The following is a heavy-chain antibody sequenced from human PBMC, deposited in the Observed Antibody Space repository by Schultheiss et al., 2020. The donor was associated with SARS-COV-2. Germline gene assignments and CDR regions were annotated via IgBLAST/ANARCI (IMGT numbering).Heavy chain of an antibody. V-gene: IGHV3-23*01. CDR3: ARDGKPVGTAGLDY. J-gene: IGHJ4*02. Sequence: GESLKISCAASGFTVSSNYMSWVRQAPGKGLEWVSTISGSGGNTFYADSVRGRFTISRDNSKNTLYLQMNSLRAEDTAVYYCARDGKPVGTAGLDYWGQGTLVTVSS. D-gene: IGHD4-23*01. CDR1: GFTVSSNY. CDR2: ISGSGGNT.